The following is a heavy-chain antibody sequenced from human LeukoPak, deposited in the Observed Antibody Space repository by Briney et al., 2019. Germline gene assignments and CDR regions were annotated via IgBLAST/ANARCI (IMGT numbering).Heavy chain of an antibody. CDR2: INPSGGST. CDR3: ARDRYCSGGSCRLEAFDY. D-gene: IGHD2-15*01. CDR1: GYTFTSYY. Sequence: AASVKVSCKASGYTFTSYYMHWVRQAPGQGLEWMGIINPSGGSTSYAQKFQGRVTMTRDTSTSTVYMELSSLRSEDTAVYYCARDRYCSGGSCRLEAFDYWGQGTLVTVSS. J-gene: IGHJ4*02. V-gene: IGHV1-46*01.